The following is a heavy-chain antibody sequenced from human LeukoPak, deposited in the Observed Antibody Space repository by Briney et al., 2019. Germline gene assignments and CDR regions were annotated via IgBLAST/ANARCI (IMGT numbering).Heavy chain of an antibody. CDR2: ITSSSSTI. CDR3: ARNSVGAANFDY. D-gene: IGHD1-26*01. V-gene: IGHV3-48*02. J-gene: IGHJ4*02. Sequence: GGSLRLSCAASGFTFNSYSMNWVRQAPGKGLEWISYITSSSSTIYYADSVKGRFTISRDNAKNSLYLQMNSLGDEDTAVYYCARNSVGAANFDYWGQGTLVTVSS. CDR1: GFTFNSYS.